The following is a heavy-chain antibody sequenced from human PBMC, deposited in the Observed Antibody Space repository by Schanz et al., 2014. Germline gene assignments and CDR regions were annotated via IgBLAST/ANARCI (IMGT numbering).Heavy chain of an antibody. D-gene: IGHD6-19*01. J-gene: IGHJ4*02. V-gene: IGHV3-11*06. CDR1: GFTFSDHY. Sequence: QVQLVESGGGLVKPGGSLRLSCAASGFTFSDHYMNWIRQAPGKGLEWISYITGSSFAKYADSVKGRFTISRDNAKNSLYLQMNSLRAEDTAVYYCASDYGSGHYWGQGTLVTVSS. CDR3: ASDYGSGHY. CDR2: ITGSSFA.